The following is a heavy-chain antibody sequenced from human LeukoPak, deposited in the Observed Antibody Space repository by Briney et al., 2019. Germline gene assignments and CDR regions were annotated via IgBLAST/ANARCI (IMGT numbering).Heavy chain of an antibody. J-gene: IGHJ6*02. CDR1: GFTFSSYS. CDR2: ISSSSSYI. D-gene: IGHD6-13*01. V-gene: IGHV3-21*04. CDR3: AKVIAAAQYYYYYYGMDV. Sequence: GGSLRLSCAASGFTFSSYSMNWVRQAPGKGLEWVSSISSSSSYIYYADSVKGRFTISRDNAKNSLYLQMNSLRAEDTAVYYCAKVIAAAQYYYYYYGMDVWGQGTTVTVSS.